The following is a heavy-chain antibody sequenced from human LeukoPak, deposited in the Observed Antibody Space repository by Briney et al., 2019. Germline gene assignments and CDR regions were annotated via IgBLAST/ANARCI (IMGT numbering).Heavy chain of an antibody. CDR2: INWNGGST. Sequence: PGGSLRLSCAASGFTFDDYGMSWVRQAPGKGLEWVSGINWNGGSTGYADSVKGRFTTSRDNAKNSLYLQMNSLRAEDTALYYCARDYGGTGGDAFDIWGQGTMVTVSS. J-gene: IGHJ3*02. CDR1: GFTFDDYG. V-gene: IGHV3-20*04. CDR3: ARDYGGTGGDAFDI. D-gene: IGHD4/OR15-4a*01.